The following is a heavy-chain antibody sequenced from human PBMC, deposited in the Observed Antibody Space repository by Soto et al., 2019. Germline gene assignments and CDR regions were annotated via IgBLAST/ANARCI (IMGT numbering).Heavy chain of an antibody. CDR3: ARRKSGYYDYSPIDY. D-gene: IGHD3-22*01. J-gene: IGHJ4*02. CDR1: GFTFSSYA. CDR2: ISYDGSNK. Sequence: QVQLVESGGGVVQPGRSLRLSCAASGFTFSSYAMHWVRQAPGKGLEWVAVISYDGSNKYYADSVKGRFTISRDNSKNTLYLQMNSLRAEDTAVYYCARRKSGYYDYSPIDYWGQGTLVTVSS. V-gene: IGHV3-30-3*01.